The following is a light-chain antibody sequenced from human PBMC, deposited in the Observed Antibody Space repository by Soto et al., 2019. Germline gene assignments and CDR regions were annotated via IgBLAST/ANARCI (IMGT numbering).Light chain of an antibody. CDR3: YSYAGSYTLV. CDR1: TSDVGGYNY. J-gene: IGLJ2*01. CDR2: DVS. V-gene: IGLV2-11*01. Sequence: QPVLTQPPSVSGSPGQSVTISCTGTTSDVGGYNYVSWFQQHPGEAPKLMIYDVSKRPSGVPDRFSGSKSGNTASLTISGLQAEDEADYYCYSYAGSYTLVFGGGTKVTVL.